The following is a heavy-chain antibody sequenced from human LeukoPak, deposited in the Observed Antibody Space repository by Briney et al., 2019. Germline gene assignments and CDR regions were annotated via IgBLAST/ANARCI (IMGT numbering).Heavy chain of an antibody. CDR1: GGSFSGYY. J-gene: IGHJ2*01. Sequence: SETLSLTCAVYGGSFSGYYWSWIRQPPGKGLEWIGEINHSGSTNYNPSLKSRVTTSVDTSKNQFSLKLSSVTAADTAVYYCAREAPIAAAGKGYFDLWGRGTLVTVSS. V-gene: IGHV4-34*01. CDR3: AREAPIAAAGKGYFDL. D-gene: IGHD6-13*01. CDR2: INHSGST.